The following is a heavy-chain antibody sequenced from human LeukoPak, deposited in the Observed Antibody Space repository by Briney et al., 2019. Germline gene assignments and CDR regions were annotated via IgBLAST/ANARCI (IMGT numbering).Heavy chain of an antibody. Sequence: GGSLRLSCAASGFTFSSYAMSWVRQAPGKELEWVSAISGSGGSTYYADSVKGRFTISRDNSKNTLYLQMNSLRAEDTAVYYCAKDITMIVVVLDYFDYWGQGTLVTVSS. D-gene: IGHD3-22*01. CDR1: GFTFSSYA. V-gene: IGHV3-23*01. CDR2: ISGSGGST. CDR3: AKDITMIVVVLDYFDY. J-gene: IGHJ4*02.